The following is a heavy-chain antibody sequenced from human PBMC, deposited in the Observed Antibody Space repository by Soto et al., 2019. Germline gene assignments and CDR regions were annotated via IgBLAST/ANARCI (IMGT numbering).Heavy chain of an antibody. D-gene: IGHD3-22*01. Sequence: ASVKLSCQAAGLTITCYGRSWVRQAPGHGLEYMGRVSAYNGNRKYAQKLQGGVSMTTDTPTRTAFVQWRSLRSDDTVLYYYARDNYAGSGFNYCCQGPPIT. CDR3: ARDNYAGSGFNY. V-gene: IGHV1-18*04. CDR2: VSAYNGNR. CDR1: GLTITCYG. J-gene: IGHJ4*02.